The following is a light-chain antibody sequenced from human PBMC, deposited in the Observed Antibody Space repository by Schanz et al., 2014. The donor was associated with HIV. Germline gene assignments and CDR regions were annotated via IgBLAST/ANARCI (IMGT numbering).Light chain of an antibody. CDR2: DVI. CDR1: SRDIGGYEY. Sequence: QSALTQPASVSGSLGRSINISCSGTSRDIGGYEYVSWYQQHPGKVPKLVIYDVINRPSGVSDRFSASKSGNTASLTISGLQAEDEADYYCSSYTTSSTLVFGGGTKLTVL. CDR3: SSYTTSSTLV. V-gene: IGLV2-14*03. J-gene: IGLJ2*01.